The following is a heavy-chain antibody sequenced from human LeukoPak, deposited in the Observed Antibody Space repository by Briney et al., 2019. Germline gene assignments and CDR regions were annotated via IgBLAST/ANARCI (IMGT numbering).Heavy chain of an antibody. V-gene: IGHV4-39*01. CDR2: IYYSGNT. CDR1: GVSISSSNSY. CDR3: ARHRYSSSWERRSRWFDP. Sequence: PSETLSLTCTVSGVSISSSNSYWGWIRQPPGKGLEWIGSIYYSGNTYYDASLKSQVSISIDTSKNQFSLKLTSVTAAGTAVYYCARHRYSSSWERRSRWFDPWGQGTLVTVSS. J-gene: IGHJ5*02. D-gene: IGHD6-13*01.